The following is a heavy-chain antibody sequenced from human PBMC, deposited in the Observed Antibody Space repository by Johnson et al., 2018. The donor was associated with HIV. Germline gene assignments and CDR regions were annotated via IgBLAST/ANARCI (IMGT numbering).Heavy chain of an antibody. CDR2: IFSDGSNT. Sequence: VQLVESGGGVVRPGGSLRLSCAASGFAFHDRGMSWVRQAPGKGLEWVSRIFSDGSNTDYADSVKGRFTISRDNAKNTLYLQMNSLRAEDTAAYYCARKQWLAKISSDAFDVWGQGTMVTVSS. CDR3: ARKQWLAKISSDAFDV. D-gene: IGHD6-19*01. J-gene: IGHJ3*01. V-gene: IGHV3-20*04. CDR1: GFAFHDRG.